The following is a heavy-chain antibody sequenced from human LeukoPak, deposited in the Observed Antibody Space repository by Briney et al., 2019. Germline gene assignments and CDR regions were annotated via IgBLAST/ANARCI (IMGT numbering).Heavy chain of an antibody. J-gene: IGHJ4*02. V-gene: IGHV3-9*01. Sequence: PGGSLRLSCAASGFTFDDYAMHWVRQAPGKGLEWVSGISWNSGSIGYADSVKGRFTISRDNSKNTLYLQMNSLRAEDTAVYYCAKEPNYYDSSGYYLQDYWGQGTLVTVSS. D-gene: IGHD3-22*01. CDR1: GFTFDDYA. CDR2: ISWNSGSI. CDR3: AKEPNYYDSSGYYLQDY.